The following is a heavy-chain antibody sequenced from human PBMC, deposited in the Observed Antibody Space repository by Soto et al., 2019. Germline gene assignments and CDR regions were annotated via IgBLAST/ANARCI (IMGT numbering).Heavy chain of an antibody. CDR2: ISYDGSNK. CDR1: GFTFSSYG. Sequence: GGSLRLSCAASGFTFSSYGMHWVRQAPGKGLEWVAVISYDGSNKYYADSVKGRFTISRDNSKNTLYLQMNSLRAEDTAVYYCARVGEGKQWLDGDDYYGMDVWGQGTTVTVSS. CDR3: ARVGEGKQWLDGDDYYGMDV. D-gene: IGHD6-19*01. V-gene: IGHV3-30*03. J-gene: IGHJ6*02.